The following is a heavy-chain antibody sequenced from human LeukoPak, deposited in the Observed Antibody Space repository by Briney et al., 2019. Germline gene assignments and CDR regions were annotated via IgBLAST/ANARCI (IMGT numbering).Heavy chain of an antibody. J-gene: IGHJ4*02. CDR3: ARRSSSGYYGSGSYYNVDY. V-gene: IGHV4-39*01. D-gene: IGHD3-10*01. CDR2: IYYSGST. Sequence: PSETLSLTRTVSGGSISSSSYYWGWIRQPPGKGLEWIGSIYYSGSTYYNPSLKSRVTISVDTSKNQFSLKLSSVTAADTAVYYCARRSSSGYYGSGSYYNVDYWGQGTRVTVSS. CDR1: GGSISSSSYY.